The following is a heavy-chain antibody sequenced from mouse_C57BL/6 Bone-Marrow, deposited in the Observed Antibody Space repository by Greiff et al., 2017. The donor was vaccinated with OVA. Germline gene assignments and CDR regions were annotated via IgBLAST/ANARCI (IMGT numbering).Heavy chain of an antibody. CDR2: IWRGGST. D-gene: IGHD2-1*01. CDR1: GFSLTSYG. V-gene: IGHV2-2*01. CDR3: ARYYGNSWFAY. Sequence: VMLVESGPGLVQPSQSLSITCTVSGFSLTSYGVHWVRQSPGKGLEWLGVIWRGGSTDYNAAFISRLSISKDKSKSQVFFKMNSLQADDTAIYYCARYYGNSWFAYWGQGTLVTVSA. J-gene: IGHJ3*01.